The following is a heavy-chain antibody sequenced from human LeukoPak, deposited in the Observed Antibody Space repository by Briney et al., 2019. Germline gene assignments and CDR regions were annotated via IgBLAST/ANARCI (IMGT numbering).Heavy chain of an antibody. V-gene: IGHV3-21*01. CDR3: ARDQGNFTPAFDI. Sequence: GGSLRLSCAASGFTFSSYEMNWVRQAPGKGLEWVSSISSSSSYIYYADSVKGRFTISRDNAKNSLYLHLNSLRAEDAAVYYCARDQGNFTPAFDIWGQGTMVTVSS. CDR2: ISSSSSYI. D-gene: IGHD2-15*01. CDR1: GFTFSSYE. J-gene: IGHJ3*02.